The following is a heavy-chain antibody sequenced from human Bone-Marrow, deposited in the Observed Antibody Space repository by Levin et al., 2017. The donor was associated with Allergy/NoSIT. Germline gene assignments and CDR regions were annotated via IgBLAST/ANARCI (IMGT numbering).Heavy chain of an antibody. CDR1: GITINNFL. J-gene: IGHJ6*02. CDR3: SREMDV. Sequence: PGGSLRLSCAVSGITINNFLLSWVRQAPGKGLEWVATIRPDGSGKYYVDPVKGRFTISRDNAEKSLYLQMNSLRAEDTAVYYCSREMDVRGQGTTVTVSS. CDR2: IRPDGSGK. V-gene: IGHV3-7*04.